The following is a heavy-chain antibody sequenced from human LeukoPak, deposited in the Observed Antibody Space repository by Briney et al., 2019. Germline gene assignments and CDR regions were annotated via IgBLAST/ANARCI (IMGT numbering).Heavy chain of an antibody. J-gene: IGHJ5*02. Sequence: GGSLRLSCAASGFTFSSYAMSWVRQAPGKGLEWVSAISGGGGSTYYADSVEGRFTISRDNSKNTLYLQMNSLRAEDTAVYYCAKSSGELFSWFDPWGQGTLVTVSS. CDR1: GFTFSSYA. D-gene: IGHD3-10*01. CDR2: ISGGGGST. CDR3: AKSSGELFSWFDP. V-gene: IGHV3-23*01.